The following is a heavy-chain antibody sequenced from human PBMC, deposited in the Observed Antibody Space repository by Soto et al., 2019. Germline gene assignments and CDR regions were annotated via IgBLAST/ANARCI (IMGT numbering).Heavy chain of an antibody. CDR3: ATPGGYNYDAFDI. V-gene: IGHV1-46*01. Sequence: GASVKVSCKASGYTFTSYYMHWVRQAPGQGLEWMGIINPSGGSTSYAQKFQGRVTMTRDTSTSTVYMELSSLRSEDTAVYYCATPGGYNYDAFDIWGQGTMVTVS. CDR1: GYTFTSYY. CDR2: INPSGGST. D-gene: IGHD5-12*01. J-gene: IGHJ3*02.